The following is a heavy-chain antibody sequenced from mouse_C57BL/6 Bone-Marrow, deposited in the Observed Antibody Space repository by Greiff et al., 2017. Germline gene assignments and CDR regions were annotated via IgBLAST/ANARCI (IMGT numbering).Heavy chain of an antibody. CDR3: ARNKGAWFAY. V-gene: IGHV1-81*01. D-gene: IGHD3-3*01. J-gene: IGHJ3*01. CDR1: GYTFTSYG. Sequence: QVQLQQSGAELARPGASVKLSCKASGYTFTSYGISWVKQRTGQGLEWIGEIYPRSGNTYYNEKFKGKATLTADKSSSTAYMQLRRLTSEDSAVYFCARNKGAWFAYWGQGTRVTVSA. CDR2: IYPRSGNT.